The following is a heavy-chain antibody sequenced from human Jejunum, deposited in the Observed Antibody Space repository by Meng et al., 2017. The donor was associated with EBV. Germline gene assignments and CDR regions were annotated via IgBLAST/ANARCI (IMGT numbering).Heavy chain of an antibody. Sequence: QEQLVQAGEEVKKPGSSVKVSCKASGDRFGTYSVSWVRQAPGQGLEWMGNTVPIFGTTSYAQKFQGRVTITADESTRTAFMELRNLRSEDSAMYYCARAGGDYEDYWGQGTLVTVSS. CDR2: TVPIFGTT. CDR1: GDRFGTYS. D-gene: IGHD4-17*01. J-gene: IGHJ4*02. V-gene: IGHV1-69*15. CDR3: ARAGGDYEDY.